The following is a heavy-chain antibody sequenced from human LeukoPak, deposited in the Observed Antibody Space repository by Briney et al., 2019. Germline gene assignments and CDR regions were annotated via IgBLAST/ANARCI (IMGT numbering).Heavy chain of an antibody. J-gene: IGHJ4*02. V-gene: IGHV3-30*18. D-gene: IGHD6-13*01. CDR1: GFTFSSYG. CDR2: ISYDGSTI. CDR3: AKGLLTKTHCISWDPFDS. Sequence: GGALRLSCAASGFTFSSYGMPWVRQAPGKGLERVAVISYDGSTIKCADHIKGRFTIARDNSQNTLYLQMNSLRAEDTAIYYCAKGLLTKTHCISWDPFDSWGQGTLVSVSS.